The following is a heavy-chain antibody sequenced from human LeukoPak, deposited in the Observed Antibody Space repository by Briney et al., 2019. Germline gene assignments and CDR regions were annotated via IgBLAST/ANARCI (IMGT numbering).Heavy chain of an antibody. V-gene: IGHV3-48*01. CDR1: GFTFSSYS. CDR3: ARDTHSRYYGSGSYPY. D-gene: IGHD3-10*01. Sequence: GGSLRLSCAASGFTFSSYSMNWVRQAPGKGLEWVSYISSSSSTIYYADSVKGRFTISRDNSKNTLYLQMNSLRAEDTAVYYCARDTHSRYYGSGSYPYWGQGTLVTVSS. CDR2: ISSSSSTI. J-gene: IGHJ4*02.